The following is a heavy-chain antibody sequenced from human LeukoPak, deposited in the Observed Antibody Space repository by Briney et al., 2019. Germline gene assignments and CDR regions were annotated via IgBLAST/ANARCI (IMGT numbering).Heavy chain of an antibody. CDR2: ISGLNGNT. D-gene: IGHD2-2*01. Sequence: ASVQVSCKDSGYSFSNYHISGVRQAPGQGLEWMGRISGLNGNTHYVQNPQGRITMTTDTSTTTAYMELRSLRSDDTAIYYCARGLGYCSSTTCYGELPGDYWSQGTLVTVSS. CDR3: ARGLGYCSSTTCYGELPGDY. CDR1: GYSFSNYH. J-gene: IGHJ4*02. V-gene: IGHV1-18*04.